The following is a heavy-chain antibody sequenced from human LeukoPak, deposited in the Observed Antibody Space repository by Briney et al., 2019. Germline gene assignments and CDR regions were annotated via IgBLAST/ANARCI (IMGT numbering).Heavy chain of an antibody. D-gene: IGHD5-12*01. CDR1: GYTFTSYG. J-gene: IGHJ6*02. V-gene: IGHV1-18*01. CDR3: ARDGYEYRDYYYYGMDV. Sequence: GASVKVSCKASGYTFTSYGISWVRQAPGQGLEWMGWISAYNGNTNYAQKLQGRVTMTTDTSTSTAYMELRSLRSDDTAVYYCARDGYEYRDYYYYGMDVWGQGTTVTVSS. CDR2: ISAYNGNT.